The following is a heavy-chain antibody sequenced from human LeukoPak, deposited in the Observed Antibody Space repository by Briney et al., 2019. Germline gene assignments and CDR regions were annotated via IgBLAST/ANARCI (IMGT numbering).Heavy chain of an antibody. CDR2: IIPIFGTA. CDR1: GGIFSSYA. J-gene: IGHJ4*02. V-gene: IGHV1-69*05. Sequence: GASVKVSCKASGGIFSSYAISWVRQAPGQGLEWMGRIIPIFGTANYAQKFQGRVTITTDESTSTAYMELSSLRSEDTAVYYCARDRYSYGYFDYWGQGTLVTVSS. CDR3: ARDRYSYGYFDY. D-gene: IGHD5-18*01.